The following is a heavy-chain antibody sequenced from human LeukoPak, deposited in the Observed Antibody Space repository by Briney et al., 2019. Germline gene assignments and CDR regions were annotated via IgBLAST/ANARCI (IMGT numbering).Heavy chain of an antibody. CDR1: GGTFSSYA. D-gene: IGHD3-10*01. CDR3: ARDLSFYGSGSQYYFDY. J-gene: IGHJ4*02. CDR2: IIPIFGTA. V-gene: IGHV1-69*05. Sequence: SVKVSCKASGGTFSSYAIIWVGQAPGQGLEWMGRIIPIFGTANYAQKFQGRVAITTDESTSTAYMELSSLRSEDTAVYYCARDLSFYGSGSQYYFDYWGQGTLVTVSS.